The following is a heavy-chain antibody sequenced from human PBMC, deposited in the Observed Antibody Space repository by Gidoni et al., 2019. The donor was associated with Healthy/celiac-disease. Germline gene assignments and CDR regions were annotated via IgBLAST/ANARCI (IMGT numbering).Heavy chain of an antibody. V-gene: IGHV4-34*01. CDR1: GGSFSGYY. CDR2: INHIGST. J-gene: IGHJ4*02. Sequence: QVQLQQWGAGLLKPSETLSLTCAVYGGSFSGYYWSWIRQPPGKGLEWIGEINHIGSTNYNPSLKRLVTISVDTSKNQFSLKLSSVTAADTAVYYCARGRGMSVYWGQGTLVTVSS. CDR3: ARGRGMSVY. D-gene: IGHD3-10*01.